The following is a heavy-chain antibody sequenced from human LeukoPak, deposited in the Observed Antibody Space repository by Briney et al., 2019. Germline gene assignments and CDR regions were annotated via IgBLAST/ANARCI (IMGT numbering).Heavy chain of an antibody. CDR2: ISLDGSTT. Sequence: GGSLGLSCVASGFTFSSYWMHWVRQAPGKGLVWVSRISLDGSTTTYADSVKGRFIISRDNAKNTLYLQMNSLRAEDTAVYYCARYYGLIDYWGQGALVTVSS. V-gene: IGHV3-74*01. J-gene: IGHJ4*02. CDR3: ARYYGLIDY. CDR1: GFTFSSYW. D-gene: IGHD3-10*01.